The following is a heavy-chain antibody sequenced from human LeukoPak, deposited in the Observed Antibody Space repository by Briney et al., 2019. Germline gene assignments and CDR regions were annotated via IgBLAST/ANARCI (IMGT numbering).Heavy chain of an antibody. V-gene: IGHV3-7*01. Sequence: GGTLRLSCAASGFSFSRYWMSWVRQAPGKGLEWVANIKQDGSEKNYVESVKGRFTISRDNAKNSLYLQTNSLRAEDTAVYYCARAGQEWFGELGFDQWGQGTLVIVSS. CDR3: ARAGQEWFGELGFDQ. J-gene: IGHJ4*02. CDR1: GFSFSRYW. CDR2: IKQDGSEK. D-gene: IGHD3-10*01.